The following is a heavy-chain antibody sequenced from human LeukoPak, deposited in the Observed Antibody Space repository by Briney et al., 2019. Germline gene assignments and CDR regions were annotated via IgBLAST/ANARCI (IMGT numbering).Heavy chain of an antibody. V-gene: IGHV1-69*13. J-gene: IGHJ4*02. Sequence: RAPVTVSCTASGGTFSSYAISWVRQAPGQGLEWMGGIIPIFSTANYAQKFQGRVTITADESTSTAYMELSSLRSEDTAVYYCASELYYDSSGYYPYWGQGTLVTVSS. CDR2: IIPIFSTA. CDR3: ASELYYDSSGYYPY. D-gene: IGHD3-22*01. CDR1: GGTFSSYA.